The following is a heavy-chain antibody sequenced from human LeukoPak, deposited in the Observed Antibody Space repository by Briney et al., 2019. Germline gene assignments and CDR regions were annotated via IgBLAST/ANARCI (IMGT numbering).Heavy chain of an antibody. Sequence: SETLSLTCTVSGDSISSYYWSWIRQPPGKGLEWIGYIYTSGGTNYIPSLKGRVTTSIGTSKNQFSLKLSSVTAADSAVYYCARLTRLSTSPDRYYLDYWGQGTLVTVSS. D-gene: IGHD6-6*01. V-gene: IGHV4-4*09. CDR1: GDSISSYY. CDR2: IYTSGGT. J-gene: IGHJ4*02. CDR3: ARLTRLSTSPDRYYLDY.